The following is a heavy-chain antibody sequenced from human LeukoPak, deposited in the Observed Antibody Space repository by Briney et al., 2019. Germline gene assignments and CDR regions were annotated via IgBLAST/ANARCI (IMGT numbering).Heavy chain of an antibody. V-gene: IGHV1-2*02. J-gene: IGHJ4*02. CDR2: ITLNNGGT. Sequence: GSLKLSCTASGYTFTGYYMHWVRQAPGQGLEWMGWITLNNGGTHSAQKFQGRVTMTRDTSISTVYIELSSLRSDDTAVYYCARLQQLDSWGQGTLVTVSS. CDR3: ARLQQLDS. CDR1: GYTFTGYY. D-gene: IGHD6-13*01.